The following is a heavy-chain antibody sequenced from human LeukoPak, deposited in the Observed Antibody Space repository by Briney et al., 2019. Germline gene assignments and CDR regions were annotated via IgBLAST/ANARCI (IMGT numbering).Heavy chain of an antibody. D-gene: IGHD3-10*01. CDR1: AGSISSSSYY. V-gene: IGHV4-39*07. Sequence: SETLSLTCTVSAGSISSSSYYWGWIRQPPGKGLEWIANMYYTGSTDYNSSLKSRVTISVDTSKNQFSLKLNSVTAADTAVYYCARVSYYGSRSFDYWGQGTLVTVSS. CDR3: ARVSYYGSRSFDY. J-gene: IGHJ4*02. CDR2: MYYTGST.